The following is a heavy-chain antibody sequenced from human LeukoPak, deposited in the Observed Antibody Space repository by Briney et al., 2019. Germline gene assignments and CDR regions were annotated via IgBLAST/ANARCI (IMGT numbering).Heavy chain of an antibody. CDR3: ARSITMVRGVIPWFDP. D-gene: IGHD3-10*01. V-gene: IGHV4-39*07. J-gene: IGHJ5*02. Sequence: PSETLSLTCTVSGGSISSSSYYWGWIRQPPGKGLEWIGSIYYSGSTYYNPSLKSRVTISVDTSKNQFSLKLSSVTAADTAVYYCARSITMVRGVIPWFDPWGQGTLSPSPQ. CDR1: GGSISSSSYY. CDR2: IYYSGST.